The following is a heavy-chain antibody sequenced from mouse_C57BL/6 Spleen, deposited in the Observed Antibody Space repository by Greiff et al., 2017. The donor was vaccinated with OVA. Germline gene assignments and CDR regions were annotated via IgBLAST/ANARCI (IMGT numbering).Heavy chain of an antibody. Sequence: QVQLKESGPGLVQPSQSLSITCTVSGFSLTSYGVHWVRQSPGKGLEWLGVIWRGGSTDYNAAFMSRLSITKDNSKSQVFFKMNSLQADDTAIYYCAKNWELGRDAMDYWGQGTSVTVSS. CDR3: AKNWELGRDAMDY. CDR2: IWRGGST. V-gene: IGHV2-5*01. CDR1: GFSLTSYG. J-gene: IGHJ4*01. D-gene: IGHD4-1*01.